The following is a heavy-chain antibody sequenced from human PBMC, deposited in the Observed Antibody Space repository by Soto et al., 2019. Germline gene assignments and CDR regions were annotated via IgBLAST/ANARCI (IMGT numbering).Heavy chain of an antibody. CDR2: IIPIFGTA. J-gene: IGHJ6*02. Sequence: GASVKVSCKASGGTFSSYAISWVRQAPGQGLEWMGGIIPIFGTANYAQKFQGRVTITADESTSTAYMELSSLRSEDTAVYYCARDPRITIFGVVINYYSYYGMDVWGQGTTVTVSS. CDR3: ARDPRITIFGVVINYYSYYGMDV. D-gene: IGHD3-3*01. V-gene: IGHV1-69*13. CDR1: GGTFSSYA.